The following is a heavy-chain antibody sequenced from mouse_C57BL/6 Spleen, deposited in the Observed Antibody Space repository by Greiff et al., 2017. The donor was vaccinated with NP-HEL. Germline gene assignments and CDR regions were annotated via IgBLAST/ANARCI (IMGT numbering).Heavy chain of an antibody. CDR3: AREGAYYSNYYYFDY. V-gene: IGHV5-4*01. Sequence: EVMLVESGGGLVKPGGSLKLSCAASGFTFSSYAMSWVRQTPEKRLEWVATISDGGSYTYYPDNVKGRFTISRDNAKNNLYLQMSHLKSEDTAMYYCAREGAYYSNYYYFDYWGQGTTLTVSS. D-gene: IGHD2-5*01. CDR2: ISDGGSYT. CDR1: GFTFSSYA. J-gene: IGHJ2*01.